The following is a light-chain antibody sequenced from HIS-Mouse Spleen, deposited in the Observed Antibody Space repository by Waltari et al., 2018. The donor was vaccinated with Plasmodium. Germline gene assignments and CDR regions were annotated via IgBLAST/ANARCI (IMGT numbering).Light chain of an antibody. J-gene: IGLJ2*01. V-gene: IGLV3-1*01. Sequence: SYELTQSPSVSVSPGQTASIPCSGAKLGDKYACWYQQKPGQSPVLVIDQDSKRPSGIPERFSGSNSGNTATLTISGTQAMDEADYYCQAWDSSTVVFGGGTKLTVL. CDR1: KLGDKY. CDR2: QDS. CDR3: QAWDSSTVV.